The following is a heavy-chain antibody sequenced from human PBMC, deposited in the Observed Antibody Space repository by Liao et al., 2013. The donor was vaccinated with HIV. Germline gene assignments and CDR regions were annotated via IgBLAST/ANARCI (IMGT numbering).Heavy chain of an antibody. D-gene: IGHD3-22*01. V-gene: IGHV4-59*01. J-gene: IGHJ4*02. Sequence: QVQLQESGPGLVKPSETLSLTCTVSGGSISTYYWSWIRQPPGKGLEWLGYIYYSGSTNYNPSLKSRVTISVDTSKNQFSLKLSSVTAADTAVYYCARSYYSDSSFDYWGQGTPVTVSS. CDR2: IYYSGST. CDR1: GGSISTYY. CDR3: ARSYYSDSSFDY.